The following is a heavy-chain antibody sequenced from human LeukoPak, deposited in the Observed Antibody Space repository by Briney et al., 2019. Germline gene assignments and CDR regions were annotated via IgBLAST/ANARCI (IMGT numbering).Heavy chain of an antibody. J-gene: IGHJ6*03. CDR2: FDPEDGET. Sequence: GASVKVSCKVSGYTLTELSMHWVRQAPGKGLEWMGGFDPEDGETIYAQKFQGRVTMTVDTSTDTAYMELSSLTSEDRAVYYLATRDPVVSDTYYYYYYMDVWGKGTTVTVSS. V-gene: IGHV1-24*01. CDR1: GYTLTELS. D-gene: IGHD2-21*01. CDR3: ATRDPVVSDTYYYYYYMDV.